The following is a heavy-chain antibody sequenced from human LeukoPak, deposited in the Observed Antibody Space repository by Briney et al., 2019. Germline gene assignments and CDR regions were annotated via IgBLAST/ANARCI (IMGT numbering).Heavy chain of an antibody. D-gene: IGHD5-18*01. Sequence: PGGSLRLSCAASGFTFSSYGMHWVRQAPGKGLEWVAVISYDGSNKYYADSVKGRFTISRDNSKNTLYLQMNSLRAEDTAVYYCAKGRTGYSYGYDDWGQGTLVTVSS. CDR1: GFTFSSYG. V-gene: IGHV3-30*18. CDR3: AKGRTGYSYGYDD. J-gene: IGHJ4*02. CDR2: ISYDGSNK.